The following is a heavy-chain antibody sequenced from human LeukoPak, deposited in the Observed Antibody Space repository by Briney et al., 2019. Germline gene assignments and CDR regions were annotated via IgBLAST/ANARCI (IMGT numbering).Heavy chain of an antibody. CDR2: IYTSGST. D-gene: IGHD4-17*01. V-gene: IGHV4-4*07. J-gene: IGHJ5*02. Sequence: SETLSLTCTVSGGPISSYYWSWIRQPAGKGLEWIGRIYTSGSTNYNPSLKSRVTMSVDTSKNQFSLKLSSVIAADTAVYYCARDARRTVTSNWFDPWGQGTLVTVSS. CDR1: GGPISSYY. CDR3: ARDARRTVTSNWFDP.